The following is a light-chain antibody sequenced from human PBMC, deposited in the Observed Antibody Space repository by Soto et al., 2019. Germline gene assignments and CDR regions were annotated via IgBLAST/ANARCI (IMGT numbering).Light chain of an antibody. V-gene: IGKV3-11*01. CDR2: GTS. CDR1: QSVSSS. CDR3: QQLGA. J-gene: IGKJ1*01. Sequence: EIVLTQSPATLSLSPGERAIFSCRASQSVSSSLAWYQQRPGQAPRLLFYGTSNRATGIPVRFSASGSGTDFTLTISSLEPEDFALYYCQQLGAFGQGTKVDIK.